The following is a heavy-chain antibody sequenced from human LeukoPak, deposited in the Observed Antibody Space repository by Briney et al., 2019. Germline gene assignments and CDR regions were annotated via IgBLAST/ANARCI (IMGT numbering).Heavy chain of an antibody. CDR3: ARDFGGSYVIDY. V-gene: IGHV3-48*03. CDR1: GFTFSSYE. J-gene: IGHJ4*02. D-gene: IGHD1-26*01. Sequence: PGGSLRLSCAASGFTFSSYEMNWVRQAPGKGLEWVSYISSSGSTIYYADSVKGRFTISRDNAKNSLYLQMNSLRAEDTAVYYCARDFGGSYVIDYWGQGTLVTVSS. CDR2: ISSSGSTI.